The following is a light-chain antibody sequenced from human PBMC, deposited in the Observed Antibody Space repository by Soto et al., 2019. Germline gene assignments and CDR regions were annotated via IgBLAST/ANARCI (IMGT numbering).Light chain of an antibody. CDR1: SSDVGDYKY. V-gene: IGLV2-14*01. CDR3: SSYTSNKKV. J-gene: IGLJ1*01. Sequence: QSVLTQPASVSGSPGQSITISCTGSSSDVGDYKYVSWYQQHPGKAPKLMIYEVSNRPSGVSHRFSGSKSGDTASLTISGLQAEDEAHYYCSSYTSNKKVFGNGTKGTVL. CDR2: EVS.